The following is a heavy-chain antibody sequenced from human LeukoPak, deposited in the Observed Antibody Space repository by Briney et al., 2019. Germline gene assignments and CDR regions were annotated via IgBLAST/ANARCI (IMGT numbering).Heavy chain of an antibody. D-gene: IGHD6-13*01. CDR1: GYSISSGYY. Sequence: PSETLSLTCTVSGYSISSGYYWGWIRQPPGKGLEWIGSIYHSGSTYYNPSLKSRVTISVDTSKNQFSLKLSSVTAADTAVYYCAREGGIRSSSYVDYWGQGTLVTVSS. J-gene: IGHJ4*02. CDR2: IYHSGST. V-gene: IGHV4-38-2*02. CDR3: AREGGIRSSSYVDY.